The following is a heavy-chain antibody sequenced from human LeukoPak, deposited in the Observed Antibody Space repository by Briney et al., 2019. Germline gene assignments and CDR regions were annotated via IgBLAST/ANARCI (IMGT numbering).Heavy chain of an antibody. V-gene: IGHV3-73*01. J-gene: IGHJ4*02. D-gene: IGHD2-2*01. CDR1: GFTFSGSA. CDR2: IRDKANSYAT. CDR3: TRWDCTTTGCYPFDY. Sequence: QAGGSLKLSCAASGFTFSGSAIHWVRQASGKGLEWVGRIRDKANSYATAYIASVKGRFTISRDDSKNTAYLQMSSLKTEDTAVYYCTRWDCTTTGCYPFDYWGQGTLVTVSP.